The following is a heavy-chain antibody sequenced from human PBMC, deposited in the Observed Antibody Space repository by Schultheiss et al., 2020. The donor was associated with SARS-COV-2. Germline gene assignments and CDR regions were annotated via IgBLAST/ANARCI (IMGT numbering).Heavy chain of an antibody. Sequence: GESLKISCAASGFTFSSYVMNWVRQAPGRGLEWVSSITSSSTYIYYADSVKGRFTISRDNAKNSLYLQMNSLRAEDTAVYYCARGGIVGATDVLGNDYWGQGTLVTVSS. V-gene: IGHV3-21*01. D-gene: IGHD1-26*01. CDR1: GFTFSSYV. J-gene: IGHJ4*02. CDR3: ARGGIVGATDVLGNDY. CDR2: ITSSSTYI.